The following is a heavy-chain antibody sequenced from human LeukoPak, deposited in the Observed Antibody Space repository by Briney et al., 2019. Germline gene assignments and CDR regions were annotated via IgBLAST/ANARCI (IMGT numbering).Heavy chain of an antibody. CDR2: IYYSGST. V-gene: IGHV4-39*01. Sequence: SETLSLTCTVSGGSISSSNYYWGWIRQPPGKGLEWIGSIYYSGSTYYNPSLKSRVTISVDTSKNQFSLKLGSVTAADTAVYYCARHLPEQWPVLAPFDYWGQGTLVTVSS. CDR3: ARHLPEQWPVLAPFDY. CDR1: GGSISSSNYY. J-gene: IGHJ4*02. D-gene: IGHD6-19*01.